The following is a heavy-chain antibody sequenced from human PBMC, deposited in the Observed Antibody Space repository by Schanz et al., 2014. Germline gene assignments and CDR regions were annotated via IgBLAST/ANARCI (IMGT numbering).Heavy chain of an antibody. CDR3: ARVPSSSTSYYGSGFDY. V-gene: IGHV4-4*02. J-gene: IGHJ4*02. Sequence: QVQLQESGPGLVKPSETLSLTCVVSGDSITSNSWWTWVRQPPGKGLEWIAEVHHTGSTRNNPSLKSRIPTPTEKPKNQFSLKLTSVTAADTAVYYCARVPSSSTSYYGSGFDYWGQGTLVTVSS. CDR2: VHHTGST. CDR1: GDSITSNSW. D-gene: IGHD3-10*01.